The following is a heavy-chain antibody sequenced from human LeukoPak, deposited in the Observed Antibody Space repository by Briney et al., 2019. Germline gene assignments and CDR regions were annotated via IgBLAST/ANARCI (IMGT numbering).Heavy chain of an antibody. CDR2: ISYSGST. Sequence: SETLSLTCTVSGGSISSSGYYWVWIRQPPGKGLEWIGSISYSGSTYYNPSLKSRVTISVHTSKTQFSLKLTSVTAADTAVYYCARQYYYDTSGFYGFNWFDPWGQGTLVTVSS. CDR3: ARQYYYDTSGFYGFNWFDP. J-gene: IGHJ5*02. D-gene: IGHD3-22*01. V-gene: IGHV4-39*01. CDR1: GGSISSSGYY.